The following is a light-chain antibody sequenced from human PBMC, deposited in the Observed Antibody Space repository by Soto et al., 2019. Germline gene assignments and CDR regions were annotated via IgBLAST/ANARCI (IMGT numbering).Light chain of an antibody. CDR2: GAS. CDR1: QLISSW. V-gene: IGKV1-12*01. Sequence: IQMTQSPSSGSASVGDSVTITCRASQLISSWLAWYQVKPGKAPKLLIYGASNRESGVPSRFSGSESGTLFTLTINSLQPEDFATYYCQQASSFPLTFGGGTTVEI. CDR3: QQASSFPLT. J-gene: IGKJ4*01.